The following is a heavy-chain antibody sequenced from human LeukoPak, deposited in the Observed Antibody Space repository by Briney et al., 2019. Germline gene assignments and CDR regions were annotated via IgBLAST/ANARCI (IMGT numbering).Heavy chain of an antibody. D-gene: IGHD3-16*01. CDR3: ARLAGGHYYYYYYMDV. J-gene: IGHJ6*03. CDR2: IIPICGTA. CDR1: GATFSSYA. Sequence: SVKVSCKASGATFSSYAISWVRQAPGQGLEWMGGIIPICGTANYAQKFQGRVTMTTNASISTAYMELSSLRSEDTAVYYCARLAGGHYYYYYYMDVWGKGTPVTVSS. V-gene: IGHV1-69*05.